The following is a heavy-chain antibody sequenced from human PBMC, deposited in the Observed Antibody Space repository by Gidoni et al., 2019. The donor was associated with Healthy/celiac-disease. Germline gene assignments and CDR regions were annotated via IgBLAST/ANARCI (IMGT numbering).Heavy chain of an antibody. CDR3: AKDLKTTVTTRNAFDI. CDR1: GLTFSSYG. CDR2: ISYDGSNK. Sequence: QVQLVESGGGVVQPGRSLRLSCAASGLTFSSYGMHWVRQAPGKGLEWVAVISYDGSNKYYADSVKGRFTISRDNSKNTLYLQMNSLRAEDTAVYYCAKDLKTTVTTRNAFDIWGQGTMVTVSS. D-gene: IGHD4-17*01. J-gene: IGHJ3*02. V-gene: IGHV3-30*18.